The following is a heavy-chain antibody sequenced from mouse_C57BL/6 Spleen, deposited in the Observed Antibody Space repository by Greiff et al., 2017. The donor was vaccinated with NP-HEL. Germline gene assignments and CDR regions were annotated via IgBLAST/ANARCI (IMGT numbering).Heavy chain of an antibody. CDR3: ARPGSSSYYYAMDY. J-gene: IGHJ4*01. CDR2: IYPGDGGT. D-gene: IGHD1-1*01. V-gene: IGHV1-80*01. CDR1: GYAFSRYW. Sequence: QVQLKESGAELVKPGASVKISCKASGYAFSRYWMNWVKQRPGKGLEWIGQIYPGDGGTHYNDTFKGKATLTADKSSSTVYMQLSSLTSEDYAVYCCARPGSSSYYYAMDYWGQGTSVTVSS.